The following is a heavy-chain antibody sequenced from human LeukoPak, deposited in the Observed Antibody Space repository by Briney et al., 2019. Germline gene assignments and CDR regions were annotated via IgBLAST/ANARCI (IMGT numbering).Heavy chain of an antibody. V-gene: IGHV3-43*02. CDR1: GLNFDDSA. J-gene: IGHJ4*02. CDR2: ISADGGST. Sequence: GGSLRLSCVASGLNFDDSAMHWVRQAPGKGLEWVSLISADGGSTFSAHSVKGRFSISRDNSKNSLYLQMNSLRSEDTAMYYCAKESGKFDYWGQGTLVAVSS. CDR3: AKESGKFDY.